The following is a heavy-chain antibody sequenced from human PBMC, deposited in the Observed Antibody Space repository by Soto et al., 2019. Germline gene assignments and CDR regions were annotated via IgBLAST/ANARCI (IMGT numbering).Heavy chain of an antibody. V-gene: IGHV3-33*01. D-gene: IGHD3-3*01. CDR2: IWYDGSNK. CDR3: ARVNTMPTGYWFDP. CDR1: GFTFSSYD. J-gene: IGHJ5*02. Sequence: GGSLRLSCAASGFTFSSYDMHWVRQAPGKGLEWVAVIWYDGSNKYYADSVKGRFTISRDNSKNTLYLQMNSLRAEDTAVYYCARVNTMPTGYWFDPWGQRTLVTVSS.